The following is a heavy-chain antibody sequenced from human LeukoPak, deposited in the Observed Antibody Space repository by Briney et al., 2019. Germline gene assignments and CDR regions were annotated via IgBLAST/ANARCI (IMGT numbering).Heavy chain of an antibody. CDR3: ARGIGYYSDYYMDV. J-gene: IGHJ6*03. D-gene: IGHD3-22*01. CDR2: IYTSGST. CDR1: GGSISSYY. V-gene: IGHV4-4*07. Sequence: SETLSLTCTVSGGSISSYYWSWIRQSAGKGLEWIGRIYTSGSTNYNPSLKSRVTMSVDTSKNQFSLKLSSVTAADTAVYYCARGIGYYSDYYMDVWGKGTTVTVSS.